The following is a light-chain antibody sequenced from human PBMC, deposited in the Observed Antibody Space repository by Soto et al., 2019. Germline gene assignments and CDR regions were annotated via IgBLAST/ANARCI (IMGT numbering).Light chain of an antibody. CDR1: SSDIGNYDF. V-gene: IGLV2-14*01. J-gene: IGLJ2*01. CDR3: SSYTTSTSFIL. Sequence: SVLTQPASVSGSPGRSITSSCTGTSSDIGNYDFVSWYQQVPGTAPKAMIYEVSSRPSGVSNRFSGSKSGNTASLTISGLQAEDEAYYYCSSYTTSTSFILFGGGTKVTVL. CDR2: EVS.